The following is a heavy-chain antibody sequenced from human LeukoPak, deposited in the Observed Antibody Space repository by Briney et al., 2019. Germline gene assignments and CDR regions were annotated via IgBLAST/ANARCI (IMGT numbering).Heavy chain of an antibody. CDR2: INPNTGGT. J-gene: IGHJ4*02. V-gene: IGHV1-2*02. CDR3: ATVDQWLAYDY. Sequence: ASVKVSCTASGYSFTGYYIHWVRQAPGQGLEWMGWINPNTGGTNFAQKFQGRVTMTRDTSITTTHMELSSLRSDDTAVYYCATVDQWLAYDYWGQGTLVTVSS. D-gene: IGHD6-19*01. CDR1: GYSFTGYY.